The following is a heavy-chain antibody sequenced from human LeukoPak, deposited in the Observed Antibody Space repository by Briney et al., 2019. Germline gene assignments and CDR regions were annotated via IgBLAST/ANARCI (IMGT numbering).Heavy chain of an antibody. J-gene: IGHJ5*02. CDR1: GFTFSSYE. V-gene: IGHV3-48*03. CDR3: ARAANSGSGGLDP. D-gene: IGHD2-15*01. Sequence: GGSLRLSCAASGFTFSSYEMNWVRQAPGKGLEWVAHISASGRTNYYADAVKGRFTISRDNVDNSLVLQMDGLTVDDTAVYFCARAANSGSGGLDPWGQGTLVTVSS. CDR2: ISASGRTN.